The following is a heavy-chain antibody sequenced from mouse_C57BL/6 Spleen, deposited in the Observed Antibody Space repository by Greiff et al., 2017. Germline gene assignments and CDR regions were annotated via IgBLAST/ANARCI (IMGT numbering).Heavy chain of an antibody. CDR1: GFTFSSYG. J-gene: IGHJ3*01. CDR2: IRRGGSST. V-gene: IGHV5-6*01. Sequence: EVQLVESGGDLVKPGGSLKLSCAASGFTFSSYGMSWVRQTPDKRLEWVATIRRGGSSTYYPDSVKGRFTIARDNAKNTLYLQMSSLTSEDTAVYYWARQGTRGVDGWFAYWGQGTLVTVSA. D-gene: IGHD1-1*01. CDR3: ARQGTRGVDGWFAY.